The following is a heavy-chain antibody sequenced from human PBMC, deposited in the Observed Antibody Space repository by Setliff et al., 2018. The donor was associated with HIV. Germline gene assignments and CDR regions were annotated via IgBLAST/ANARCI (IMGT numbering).Heavy chain of an antibody. J-gene: IGHJ6*03. CDR3: ARGLTRGGYYYYFYMDV. CDR1: SDSISTYY. Sequence: PSETLSLTCTVSSDSISTYYWSWIRQPPGKGLEWIGYIYTSGSTNYNPSLKSRVTISKDTSKNHFSLKLTSVTAADTAVYYCARGLTRGGYYYYFYMDVWGKGTTVTVSS. D-gene: IGHD7-27*01. CDR2: IYTSGST. V-gene: IGHV4-4*08.